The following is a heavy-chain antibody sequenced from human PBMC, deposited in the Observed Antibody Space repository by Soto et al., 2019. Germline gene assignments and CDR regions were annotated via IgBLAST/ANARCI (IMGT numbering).Heavy chain of an antibody. J-gene: IGHJ5*02. D-gene: IGHD3-10*01. CDR1: GFTFSSYS. CDR2: ISSSSSYI. Sequence: GGSLRLSCAASGFTFSSYSMNWVRQAPGKGLEWVSSISSSSSYIYYADSVKGRFTISRDNAKNSVYLQMDSLRVEDTAVYYCAREGALKPLSSWGQGALVTVSS. V-gene: IGHV3-21*01. CDR3: AREGALKPLSS.